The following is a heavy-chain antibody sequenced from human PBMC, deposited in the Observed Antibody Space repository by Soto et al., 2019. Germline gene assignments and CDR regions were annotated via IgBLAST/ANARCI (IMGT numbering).Heavy chain of an antibody. CDR3: ARSGSNSGADAFDT. CDR1: GDSISGSYYY. D-gene: IGHD5-18*01. V-gene: IGHV4-39*01. Sequence: SETLSLTCTVSGDSISGSYYYWGWIRQPPGKGLEWIASIFYSGSTYYNPSLKSRVTISLDTSKNQFSLRLSSVTAADTAVYYCARSGSNSGADAFDTWRQGTMVTVSS. CDR2: IFYSGST. J-gene: IGHJ3*02.